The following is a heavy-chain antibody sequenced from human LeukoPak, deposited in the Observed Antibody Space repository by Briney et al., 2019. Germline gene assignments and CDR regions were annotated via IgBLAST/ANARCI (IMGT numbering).Heavy chain of an antibody. D-gene: IGHD3-16*01. CDR2: INPSSGGT. CDR1: GYTFTDYY. Sequence: ASVKVSCKASGYTFTDYYIHWVRQAPGQGLEWMGWINPSSGGTDYAQKFQGRVTMTRDTSISTAYMDLSRLRYDDTAVYYCALMGAIDYWAQGTLVTVSS. CDR3: ALMGAIDY. V-gene: IGHV1-2*02. J-gene: IGHJ4*02.